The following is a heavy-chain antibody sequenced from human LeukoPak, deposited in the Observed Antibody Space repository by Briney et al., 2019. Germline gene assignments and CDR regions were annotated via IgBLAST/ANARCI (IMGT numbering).Heavy chain of an antibody. Sequence: PGGSLRLSCAASGFTFSSYAMSWVRQAPGKGLEWVSAISGSGGSTYYADSVKGRFTISRDNSKNTLYLQMNSLRAEDTAVYYCAKDGSVRGYCSSTSCHRAGSAYGMDVWGKGTTVTVSS. D-gene: IGHD2-2*01. CDR3: AKDGSVRGYCSSTSCHRAGSAYGMDV. J-gene: IGHJ6*04. CDR1: GFTFSSYA. CDR2: ISGSGGST. V-gene: IGHV3-23*01.